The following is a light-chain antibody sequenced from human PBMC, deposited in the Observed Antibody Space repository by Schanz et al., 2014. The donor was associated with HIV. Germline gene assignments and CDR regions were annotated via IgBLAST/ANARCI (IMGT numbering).Light chain of an antibody. CDR1: QSISSW. CDR2: KAS. J-gene: IGKJ2*01. V-gene: IGKV1-5*03. CDR3: QQYSTKPYT. Sequence: DIQMTQSPSTVSASVGDTITITCRASQSISSWLAWYQQKPGEAPKLLISKASSVESGVPSRFSGSGSGTEFTLTISSLQPDDFATYYCQQYSTKPYTFGQGTKLEIK.